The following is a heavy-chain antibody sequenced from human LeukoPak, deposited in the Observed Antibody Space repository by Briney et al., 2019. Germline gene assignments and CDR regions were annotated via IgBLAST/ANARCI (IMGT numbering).Heavy chain of an antibody. J-gene: IGHJ5*02. D-gene: IGHD3-9*01. CDR1: GFTFSSYG. Sequence: GGSPRLSCAASGFTFSSYGMHWVRQAPGKGLEWVAVIWYDGSNKYYADSVKGRFTISRDNSKNTLYLQMNSLRAEDTAVYYCARDKNYDILTGYSPPWGQGTLVTVSS. V-gene: IGHV3-33*01. CDR2: IWYDGSNK. CDR3: ARDKNYDILTGYSPP.